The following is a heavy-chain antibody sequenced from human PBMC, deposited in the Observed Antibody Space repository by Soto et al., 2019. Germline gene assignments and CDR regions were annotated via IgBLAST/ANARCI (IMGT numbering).Heavy chain of an antibody. D-gene: IGHD3-3*01. CDR2: IYFSGRT. J-gene: IGHJ6*02. CDR1: GDSIDTSNYY. Sequence: PSETLSLTCTVSGDSIDTSNYYWGWIRQAPGKGLEWIGSIYFSGRTYYNPSLKSRVITSVDTAQNQFSLKLTSVTAADTAVYYCARLVYYDFWSGYPRDGMDVWGQGTTVTVSS. CDR3: ARLVYYDFWSGYPRDGMDV. V-gene: IGHV4-39*01.